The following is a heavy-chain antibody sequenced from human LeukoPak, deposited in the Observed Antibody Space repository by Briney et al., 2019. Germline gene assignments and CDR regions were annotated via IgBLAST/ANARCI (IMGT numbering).Heavy chain of an antibody. Sequence: GGSLRLSCAASGFTFSNAWMSWVRQAPGKGLEWVGRIKSKTDGGTTDYAAPVKGRSTISRDDSKNTLYLQMNSLKTEDTAVYYCAKDWGGRIWAHMDIWGKGTTVTVSS. CDR1: GFTFSNAW. CDR3: AKDWGGRIWAHMDI. V-gene: IGHV3-15*01. CDR2: IKSKTDGGTT. D-gene: IGHD3-16*01. J-gene: IGHJ6*03.